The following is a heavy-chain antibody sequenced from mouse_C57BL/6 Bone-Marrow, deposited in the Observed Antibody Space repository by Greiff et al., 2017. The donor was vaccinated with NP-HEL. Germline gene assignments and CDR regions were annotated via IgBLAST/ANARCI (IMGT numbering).Heavy chain of an antibody. J-gene: IGHJ4*01. CDR3: ASLLLRLYAMDY. CDR2: IYPGDGDT. Sequence: LVKPGASVKISCKASGYAFSSSWMNWVKQRPGKGLEWIGRIYPGDGDTNYNGKFKGKATLTADKSSSTAYMQLSSLTSEDSAVYFCASLLLRLYAMDYWGQGTSVTVSS. CDR1: GYAFSSSW. D-gene: IGHD1-1*01. V-gene: IGHV1-82*01.